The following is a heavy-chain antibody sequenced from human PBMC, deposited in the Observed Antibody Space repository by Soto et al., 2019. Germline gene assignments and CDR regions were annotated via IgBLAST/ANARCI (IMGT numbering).Heavy chain of an antibody. Sequence: PGGSLRLSCAASGVTFSSHAMTWVRQAPGKGLEWVAGISGSGGSTYHADSVKGRFAISRDDSKNILYLQMNSLKIEDTAVYYCTTDSYSTMIIVRFDYWGHGTLVTVSS. CDR3: TTDSYSTMIIVRFDY. J-gene: IGHJ4*01. CDR1: GVTFSSHA. D-gene: IGHD3-22*01. V-gene: IGHV3-23*01. CDR2: ISGSGGST.